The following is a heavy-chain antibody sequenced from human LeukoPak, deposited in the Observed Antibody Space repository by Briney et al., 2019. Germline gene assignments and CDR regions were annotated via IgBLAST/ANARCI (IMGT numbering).Heavy chain of an antibody. V-gene: IGHV4-38-2*02. D-gene: IGHD1-26*01. CDR3: ARLDGSYRLGAFDI. CDR2: IYHSGST. Sequence: PSETLSLTCTVSGGSISSGYYWGWIRQPPGKGLEWIGSIYHSGSTYYNPSLKSRVTISVDTSKNQYSLRLSSVTAADTAVYYCARLDGSYRLGAFDIWGQGTMVTVSS. J-gene: IGHJ3*02. CDR1: GGSISSGYY.